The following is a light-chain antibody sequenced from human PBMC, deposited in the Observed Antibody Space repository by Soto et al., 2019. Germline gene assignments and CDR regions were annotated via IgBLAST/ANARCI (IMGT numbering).Light chain of an antibody. Sequence: EIVLTQSPGTLSLSPGERATLSCRASQRVSSNYLAWYQQKPGQAPRLLIFGASSTATGVPDRFSGSGSGTDFTLTISRLEPEDFAVYYCEQFGSSPRTVGGGTKVEIK. CDR2: GAS. CDR3: EQFGSSPRT. J-gene: IGKJ4*01. CDR1: QRVSSNY. V-gene: IGKV3-20*01.